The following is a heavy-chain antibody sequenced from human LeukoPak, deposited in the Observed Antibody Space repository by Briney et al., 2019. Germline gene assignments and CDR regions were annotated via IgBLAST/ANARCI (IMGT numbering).Heavy chain of an antibody. CDR2: ISGSGTGT. Sequence: GSLRLSCAASGFTFSSYALGWVRQAPGKGLEWVSAISGSGTGTYYADSVKGRFTISRDNSKNTLYLQMNNLRAEDTAVYYCAKVSGGYCSGGSCYVDYWGQGTLVTVSS. D-gene: IGHD2-15*01. CDR3: AKVSGGYCSGGSCYVDY. V-gene: IGHV3-23*01. CDR1: GFTFSSYA. J-gene: IGHJ4*02.